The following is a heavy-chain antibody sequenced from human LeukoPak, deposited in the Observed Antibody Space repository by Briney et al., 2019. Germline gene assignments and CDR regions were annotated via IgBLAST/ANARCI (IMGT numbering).Heavy chain of an antibody. CDR2: MNPNSGNT. V-gene: IGHV1-8*01. Sequence: ASVKVSCKASGYTFTSYDINWVRQATGQGLEWMGWMNPNSGNTGYAQKFQGRVTMTRNTSISTAYMELSSLRSEDTAVYYCARYSSVAIFGVVENWFDPWGQGTLVTVSS. CDR1: GYTFTSYD. J-gene: IGHJ5*02. CDR3: ARYSSVAIFGVVENWFDP. D-gene: IGHD3-3*01.